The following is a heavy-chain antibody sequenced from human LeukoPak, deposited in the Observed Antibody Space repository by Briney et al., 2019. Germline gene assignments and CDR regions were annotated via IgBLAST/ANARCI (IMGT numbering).Heavy chain of an antibody. D-gene: IGHD3-10*01. CDR1: GGSISNYY. CDR2: IYYSGST. V-gene: IGHV4-59*08. CDR3: ARRSRGGNCFDP. J-gene: IGHJ5*02. Sequence: SETLSLTCTVSGGSISNYYWSWIRQPPGKGLEWIGYIYYSGSTNYNPSLKSRVTISVDTSKSQFSLKLSSVTAADTAVYYCARRSRGGNCFDPWAREPWSPSPQ.